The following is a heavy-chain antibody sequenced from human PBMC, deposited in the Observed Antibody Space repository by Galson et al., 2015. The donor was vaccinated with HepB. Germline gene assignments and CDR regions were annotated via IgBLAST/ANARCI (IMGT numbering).Heavy chain of an antibody. D-gene: IGHD1-26*01. CDR2: INAGNGNT. V-gene: IGHV1-3*01. CDR1: GYTFTSYA. CDR3: ARAGLGGSYLFDY. Sequence: SVKVSCKASGYTFTSYAMHWVRQAPGQRLEWMGWINAGNGNTKYSQKFQGRVTITRDTSASTAYMELSSLRSEDTAVYYCARAGLGGSYLFDYWGQGTLVTVSS. J-gene: IGHJ4*02.